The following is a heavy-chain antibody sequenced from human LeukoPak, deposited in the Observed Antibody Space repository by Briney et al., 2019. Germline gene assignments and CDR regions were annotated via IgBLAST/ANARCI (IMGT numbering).Heavy chain of an antibody. CDR3: ARDYNFN. CDR1: GGSFSGYY. V-gene: IGHV3-53*01. D-gene: IGHD5-24*01. CDR2: IYSGGST. J-gene: IGHJ4*02. Sequence: ETLSLTCAVYGGSFSGYYWSWVRQAPGKGLEWVSVIYSGGSTYYADSVKGRFTISRDNSKNTLYLQMNSLRAEDTAVYYCARDYNFNWGQGTLVTVSS.